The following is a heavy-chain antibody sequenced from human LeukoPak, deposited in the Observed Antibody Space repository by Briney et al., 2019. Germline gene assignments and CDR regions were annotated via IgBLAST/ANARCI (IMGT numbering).Heavy chain of an antibody. CDR3: ARAAGYSYGPYYFDY. CDR2: ISAYNGNT. Sequence: AASVKVSCKASGYTFTSYGISWVRQAPGQGLEWMGWISAYNGNTNYAQKLQGRVTMTTDTSTSTAYMELRSLRSDDTAVYYCARAAGYSYGPYYFDYWGQGTLVTVSS. V-gene: IGHV1-18*01. J-gene: IGHJ4*02. D-gene: IGHD5-18*01. CDR1: GYTFTSYG.